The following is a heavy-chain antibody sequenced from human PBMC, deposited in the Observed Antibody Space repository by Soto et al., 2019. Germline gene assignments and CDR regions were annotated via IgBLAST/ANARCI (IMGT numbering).Heavy chain of an antibody. J-gene: IGHJ5*02. D-gene: IGHD1-1*01. CDR2: IIPIFGTA. CDR1: GGTFSSYA. V-gene: IGHV1-69*06. CDR3: ARLRLRGAGTRPGWFYH. Sequence: QVQLVQSGAEVKKPGSSVKVSCKASGGTFSSYAISWVRQAPGQGLEWMGGIIPIFGTANYAQKFQGRVTITADKSTSTAYMELSSLRSEDTAVYYCARLRLRGAGTRPGWFYHWGQGTLVTVSS.